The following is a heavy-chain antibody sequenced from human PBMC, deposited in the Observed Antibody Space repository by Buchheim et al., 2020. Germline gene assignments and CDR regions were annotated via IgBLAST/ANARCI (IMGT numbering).Heavy chain of an antibody. CDR3: VKDGGSTVVSPSYVDY. CDR1: GFIFSDYG. D-gene: IGHD4-23*01. CDR2: ISYDGNNK. J-gene: IGHJ4*02. Sequence: QVQLVESGGGVVQPGRSLRLSCAASGFIFSDYGIHWVRQAPGKGLEWVAVISYDGNNKYYAGSVKGRFTISRDNSKNTLYLQMISLRADDTAVYYCVKDGGSTVVSPSYVDYWGQGTL. V-gene: IGHV3-30*18.